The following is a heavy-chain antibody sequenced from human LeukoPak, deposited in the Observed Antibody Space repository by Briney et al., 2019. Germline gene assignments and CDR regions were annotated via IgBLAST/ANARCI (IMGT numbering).Heavy chain of an antibody. V-gene: IGHV1-18*01. Sequence: ASVKVSCKASGYTFTSYGISWVRQAPGQGLEWMGWISAYNGNTNYAQKLQGRVTMTTDTSTSTAYMELRSLRSDDTAVYYCARDTRRHEGYSYRYYGMDVWGQGTTVTVSS. CDR3: ARDTRRHEGYSYRYYGMDV. CDR2: ISAYNGNT. J-gene: IGHJ6*02. CDR1: GYTFTSYG. D-gene: IGHD5-18*01.